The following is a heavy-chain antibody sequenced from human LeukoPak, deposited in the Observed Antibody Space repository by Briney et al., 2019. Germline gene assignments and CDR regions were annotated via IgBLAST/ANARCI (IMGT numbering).Heavy chain of an antibody. CDR3: AKEARSSSGGIDY. Sequence: GGSLRLSCAASGFTFSSYSMNWVRQAPGKGLEWVAVIWYDGSNKYYADSVKGRFTISRDNSKNTLYLQMNSLRAEDTAVYYCAKEARSSSGGIDYWGQGTLVTVSS. V-gene: IGHV3-33*06. D-gene: IGHD6-6*01. J-gene: IGHJ4*02. CDR1: GFTFSSYS. CDR2: IWYDGSNK.